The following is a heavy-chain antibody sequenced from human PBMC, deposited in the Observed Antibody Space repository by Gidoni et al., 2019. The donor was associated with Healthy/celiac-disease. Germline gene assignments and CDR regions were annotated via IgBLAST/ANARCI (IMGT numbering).Heavy chain of an antibody. CDR1: GFPFGDYA. CDR2: IRSKAYGGTT. J-gene: IGHJ5*02. D-gene: IGHD3-22*01. V-gene: IGHV3-49*04. CDR3: TLQYYYDSSGDP. Sequence: EVQLVESGGGLVQPGRSLRLSCSASGFPFGDYAMSWVRQAPGKGLEWVGFIRSKAYGGTTEYAASVKGRFTISRDDSKSIAYLQMNSLKTEDTAVYYCTLQYYYDSSGDPWGQGTLVTVSS.